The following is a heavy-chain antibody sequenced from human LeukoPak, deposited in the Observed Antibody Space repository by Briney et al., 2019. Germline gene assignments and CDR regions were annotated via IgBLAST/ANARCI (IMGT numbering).Heavy chain of an antibody. D-gene: IGHD2-15*01. Sequence: PGGSLRLSCASSGFTFSFYWMHWVRQAPGKGLVWVSRINNDGRSTSYAGSVKGRFTISRDNAKNTLYLQMNSLRAEDTAVYYCARDNEYCTGGTCRLDYWGQGAVVIVSS. V-gene: IGHV3-74*01. CDR2: INNDGRST. J-gene: IGHJ4*02. CDR1: GFTFSFYW. CDR3: ARDNEYCTGGTCRLDY.